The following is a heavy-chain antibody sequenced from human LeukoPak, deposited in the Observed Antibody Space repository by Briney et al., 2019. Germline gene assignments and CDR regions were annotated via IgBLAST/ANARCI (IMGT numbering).Heavy chain of an antibody. Sequence: GGSLRLSCAASGFTFSSYGTHWVRQAPGKGLEWVAFIRYDGSNKDYADSVKGRFTISRDNSKNTLYLQMNSLRAEDTAVYYCARDGTYYDSSGYLGAFDIWGQGTMVTVSS. J-gene: IGHJ3*02. CDR3: ARDGTYYDSSGYLGAFDI. D-gene: IGHD3-22*01. V-gene: IGHV3-30*02. CDR2: IRYDGSNK. CDR1: GFTFSSYG.